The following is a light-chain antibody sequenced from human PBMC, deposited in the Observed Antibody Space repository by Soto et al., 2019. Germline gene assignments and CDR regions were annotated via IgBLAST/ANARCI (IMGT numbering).Light chain of an antibody. CDR3: QQYDSWRYT. CDR2: GAS. CDR1: QSVSSN. V-gene: IGKV3-15*01. J-gene: IGKJ5*01. Sequence: EIVMTQSPATLSVSPGERATLSCRASQSVSSNLAWYQQKPGQAPRLLIYGASTRATGIPARFSGRGSGTDFTLTISSLQSEDFAVYYCQQYDSWRYTFGQGTRLENK.